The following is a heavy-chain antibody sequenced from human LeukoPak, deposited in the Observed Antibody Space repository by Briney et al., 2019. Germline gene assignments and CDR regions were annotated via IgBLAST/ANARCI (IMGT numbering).Heavy chain of an antibody. D-gene: IGHD3-16*02. V-gene: IGHV3-23*01. CDR2: ITGSGDIT. J-gene: IGHJ4*02. CDR3: AKDRDPYVWGSYRYDY. Sequence: GGSLRLSCAASGFTFSDYWMNWVRQAPGKGLEWVSAITGSGDITYNADSVKGRFTISRDSSKNTLYLQMNSLRAEDTAVYYCAKDRDPYVWGSYRYDYWGQGTLVTVSS. CDR1: GFTFSDYW.